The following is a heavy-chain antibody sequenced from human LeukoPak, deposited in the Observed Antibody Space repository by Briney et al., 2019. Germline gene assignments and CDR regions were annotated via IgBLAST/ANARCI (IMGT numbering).Heavy chain of an antibody. J-gene: IGHJ4*02. D-gene: IGHD6-19*01. Sequence: PSETLSLTCSVSGGSISSHYWSWIRQPPGKGLEWIGFIYYSGRTTYNPSLQSRVTISLDTSENKFSLKVTSVTAADTAVYYCATGRAYSSVDYWGQGTLVTVSS. CDR2: IYYSGRT. V-gene: IGHV4-59*11. CDR1: GGSISSHY. CDR3: ATGRAYSSVDY.